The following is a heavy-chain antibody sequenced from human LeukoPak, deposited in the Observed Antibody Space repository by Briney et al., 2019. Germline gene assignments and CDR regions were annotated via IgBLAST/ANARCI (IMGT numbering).Heavy chain of an antibody. J-gene: IGHJ6*02. D-gene: IGHD4-17*01. CDR1: GYTFTGYY. CDR2: INPNGGGT. Sequence: ASVKVSCKASGYTFTGYYMHWVRQAPGQGLEWMGWINPNGGGTNYAQKFQGRVTMTRDTSISTAYMELSRLRSDDTAVYYCARATDFYYYGMDVWGQGTTVTVSS. V-gene: IGHV1-2*02. CDR3: ARATDFYYYGMDV.